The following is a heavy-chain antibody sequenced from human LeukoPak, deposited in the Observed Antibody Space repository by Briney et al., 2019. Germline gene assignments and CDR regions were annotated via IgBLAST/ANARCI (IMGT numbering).Heavy chain of an antibody. J-gene: IGHJ4*02. CDR3: TGVSRSSWYDY. Sequence: TGGSLRLSCAASGFTFSNAWMSWVRQAPGKGLEWVGRIKSKTDGGTPDYAAPVKGRFTISRDDSKNTLYLQMNSLKTEDTAVYYCTGVSRSSWYDYWGQGTLVAVSS. CDR1: GFTFSNAW. V-gene: IGHV3-15*01. CDR2: IKSKTDGGTP. D-gene: IGHD6-13*01.